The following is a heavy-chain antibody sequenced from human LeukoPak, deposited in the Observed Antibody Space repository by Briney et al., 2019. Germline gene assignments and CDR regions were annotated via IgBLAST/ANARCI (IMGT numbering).Heavy chain of an antibody. CDR1: GFTFSSYA. CDR2: ISGSGVST. Sequence: TGGSLRLSCAASGFTFSSYAMSWVRQAPGKGLEWVSAISGSGVSTYYADSVKGRFTISGDNSKNTLYLQMNSLRAEDTAVYYCAKDCSSTSCPTSDYWGQGTLVTVSS. CDR3: AKDCSSTSCPTSDY. D-gene: IGHD2-2*01. V-gene: IGHV3-23*01. J-gene: IGHJ4*02.